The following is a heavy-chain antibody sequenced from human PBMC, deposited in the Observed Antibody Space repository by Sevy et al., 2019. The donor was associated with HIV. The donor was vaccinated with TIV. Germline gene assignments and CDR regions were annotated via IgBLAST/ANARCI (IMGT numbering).Heavy chain of an antibody. CDR1: GFTFSKSW. Sequence: GGCLRLSCTASGFTFSKSWMHWVRQVPGKGLQWVSRVKTDGSGTIYADSVKGRFIISRDNAKNTVYLQMNSLRAEDSDVYFCIRDSGSYSLFDYWGQGTLVTVSS. V-gene: IGHV3-74*01. J-gene: IGHJ4*02. D-gene: IGHD3-10*01. CDR2: VKTDGSGT. CDR3: IRDSGSYSLFDY.